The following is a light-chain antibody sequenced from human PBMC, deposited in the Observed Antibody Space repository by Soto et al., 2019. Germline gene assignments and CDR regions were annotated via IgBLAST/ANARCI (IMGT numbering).Light chain of an antibody. J-gene: IGLJ1*01. Sequence: QSVLTQPRSVSGSPGQSVTISCTGTSSDDGNYNYVSWYQQHPGKAPKLMIYDVSKRPSGVPDRFSGSKSGNTASLTISGLQAEDEADYYCCSYAGSYTFYVFGTGTKLTVL. CDR2: DVS. V-gene: IGLV2-11*01. CDR1: SSDDGNYNY. CDR3: CSYAGSYTFYV.